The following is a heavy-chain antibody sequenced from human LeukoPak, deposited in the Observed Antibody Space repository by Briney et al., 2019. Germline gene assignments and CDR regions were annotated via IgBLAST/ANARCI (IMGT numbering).Heavy chain of an antibody. Sequence: SVKVSCKASGGTFSSYAISWVRQAPGQGLEWMGGIIPIFGTANYAQKFQGRVTITADESTSTAYMELSSLRSEDTAVYYCASLPYYYDSRKTLIDYWGQGTLVTVSS. V-gene: IGHV1-69*13. D-gene: IGHD3-22*01. J-gene: IGHJ4*02. CDR2: IIPIFGTA. CDR1: GGTFSSYA. CDR3: ASLPYYYDSRKTLIDY.